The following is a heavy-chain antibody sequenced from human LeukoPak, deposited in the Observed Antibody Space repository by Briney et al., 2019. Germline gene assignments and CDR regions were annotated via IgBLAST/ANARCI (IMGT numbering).Heavy chain of an antibody. D-gene: IGHD2-2*01. Sequence: GGSLRLSCAASEFTFSLYAMNWVRQAPGKGLEWVSYINDVSSDIHYADSVRGRFTISRDNAKNTLYLQMNSLRAEDTAVYYCARDTYQPGLIDCWGQGTLVTVSS. CDR2: INDVSSDI. J-gene: IGHJ4*02. CDR3: ARDTYQPGLIDC. V-gene: IGHV3-21*05. CDR1: EFTFSLYA.